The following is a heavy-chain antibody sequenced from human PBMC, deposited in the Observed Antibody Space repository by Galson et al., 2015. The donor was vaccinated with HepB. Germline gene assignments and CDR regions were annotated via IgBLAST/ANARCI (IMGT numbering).Heavy chain of an antibody. CDR3: ARRTGAELGSGREYYYYGMDV. CDR1: GYSFTSYW. D-gene: IGHD3-10*01. Sequence: QSGAEVKKPGESLRISCKGSGYSFTSYWISWVRQMPGKGLEWMGRIDPSDSYTNYSPSFQGHVTISADKSISTAYLQWSSLKASDTAMYYCARRTGAELGSGREYYYYGMDVWGQGTTVTVSS. CDR2: IDPSDSYT. V-gene: IGHV5-10-1*01. J-gene: IGHJ6*02.